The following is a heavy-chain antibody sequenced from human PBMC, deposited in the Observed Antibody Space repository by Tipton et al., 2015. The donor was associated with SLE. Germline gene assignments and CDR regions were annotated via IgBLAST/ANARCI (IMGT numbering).Heavy chain of an antibody. CDR1: GGSISSSSYY. Sequence: TLSLTCTVSGGSISSSSYYWGWIRQPPGKGLEWIGSIYYSGSTYYNPSLKSRVTISVDTSKNQFSLKLSSVTAADTAVYYCAREGIAAADVDYWGQGTLVTVSS. J-gene: IGHJ4*02. CDR3: AREGIAAADVDY. V-gene: IGHV4-39*07. CDR2: IYYSGST. D-gene: IGHD6-13*01.